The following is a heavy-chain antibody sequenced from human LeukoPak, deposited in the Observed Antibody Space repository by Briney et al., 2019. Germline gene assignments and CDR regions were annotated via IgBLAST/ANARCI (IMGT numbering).Heavy chain of an antibody. Sequence: PGGSLRLSCAASGFTFSSYAMSWVRQAPGKGLEWVSAISGSGGSTYYADSVKGRFTISRDNSKNTLYLQMNSLRAEDTAVYYCAKWHPQWLVGPAWFDPWGQGTLVTVSS. CDR3: AKWHPQWLVGPAWFDP. CDR2: ISGSGGST. CDR1: GFTFSSYA. V-gene: IGHV3-23*01. D-gene: IGHD6-19*01. J-gene: IGHJ5*02.